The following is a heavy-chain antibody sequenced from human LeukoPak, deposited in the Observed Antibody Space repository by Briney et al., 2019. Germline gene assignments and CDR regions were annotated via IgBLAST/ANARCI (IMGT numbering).Heavy chain of an antibody. CDR2: TRSKAYDGAT. CDR3: TRAESGGYGPGAFDI. J-gene: IGHJ3*02. CDR1: GFIHDDYA. D-gene: IGHD5-12*01. V-gene: IGHV3-49*04. Sequence: GGSVRLSCAACGFIHDDYAVHGVRQARGRGREGLGVTRSKAYDGATEYAACVKGIFTISRDDSNNIAYLQMNSLKTENTAVYYCTRAESGGYGPGAFDIWGQGTMVTVSS.